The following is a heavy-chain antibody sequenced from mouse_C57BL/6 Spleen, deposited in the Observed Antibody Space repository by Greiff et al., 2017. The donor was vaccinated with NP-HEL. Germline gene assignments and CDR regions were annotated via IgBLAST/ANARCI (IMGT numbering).Heavy chain of an antibody. D-gene: IGHD2-3*01. CDR2: IYPGSGST. J-gene: IGHJ4*01. Sequence: VQLVESGAELVKPGASVKMSCKASGYTFTSYWITWVKQRPGQGLEWIGDIYPGSGSTNYNEKFKSKATLTVDTSSSTAYMQLSSLTSEDSAVYYWATDGYPYYAMDYWGQGTSVTVSS. CDR1: GYTFTSYW. V-gene: IGHV1-55*01. CDR3: ATDGYPYYAMDY.